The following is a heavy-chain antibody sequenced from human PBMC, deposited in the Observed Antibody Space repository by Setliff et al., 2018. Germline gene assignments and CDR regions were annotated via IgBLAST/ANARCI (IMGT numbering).Heavy chain of an antibody. J-gene: IGHJ4*02. Sequence: LGGSLRLSCAASGFTFNTFWMTWVRQAPGKGLEWVANINPGGSEEYYLDSVKGRFTISRDNAKTSLYLLMNSLRADDTAVYFCASATGYWGQGILVTVSS. CDR2: INPGGSEE. CDR3: ASATGY. V-gene: IGHV3-7*01. CDR1: GFTFNTFW.